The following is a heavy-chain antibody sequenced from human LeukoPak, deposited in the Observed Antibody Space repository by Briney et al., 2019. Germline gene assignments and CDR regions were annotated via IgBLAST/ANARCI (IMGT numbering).Heavy chain of an antibody. Sequence: PGGSLRLTCAASGFTFSCYSMNWVRQAPGKGLEWVSSISSSSSYIYYADSVKGRFTISRDNAKNSLYLQMNSLRAEDTAVYYCARLTFATVTVDYGAQGTRVTVSS. V-gene: IGHV3-21*01. CDR1: GFTFSCYS. CDR2: ISSSSSYI. J-gene: IGHJ4*02. CDR3: ARLTFATVTVDY. D-gene: IGHD4-17*01.